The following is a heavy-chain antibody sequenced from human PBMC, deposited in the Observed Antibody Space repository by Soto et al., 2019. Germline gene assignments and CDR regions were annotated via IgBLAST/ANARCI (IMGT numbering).Heavy chain of an antibody. D-gene: IGHD1-26*01. V-gene: IGHV1-18*01. CDR2: INPYNGDT. Sequence: QVQLVQSGAEVKKPGASVKVSCKSSGYVFTSYGIIWARQVPGQGLEWVGWINPYNGDTKYSEKLQGRVTLTTDTSTTTAYMEMWSLRSDDTALYYCARMGGIMGADNWFDPWGQGTRVTVSS. J-gene: IGHJ5*02. CDR3: ARMGGIMGADNWFDP. CDR1: GYVFTSYG.